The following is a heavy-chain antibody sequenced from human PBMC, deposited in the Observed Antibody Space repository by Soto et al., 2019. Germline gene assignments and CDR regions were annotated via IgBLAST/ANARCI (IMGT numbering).Heavy chain of an antibody. J-gene: IGHJ5*02. CDR1: GYSFTNND. Sequence: ASVKVSCKASGYSFTNNDVSWVRQATGQGLEWMGWMNPGSGDAGYAQKFQGRVTMTRDISIATAYMELSSLRSDDTAIYYCARMATFGSLNWFDPWGQGTLVTVSS. CDR2: MNPGSGDA. CDR3: ARMATFGSLNWFDP. V-gene: IGHV1-8*01. D-gene: IGHD3-16*01.